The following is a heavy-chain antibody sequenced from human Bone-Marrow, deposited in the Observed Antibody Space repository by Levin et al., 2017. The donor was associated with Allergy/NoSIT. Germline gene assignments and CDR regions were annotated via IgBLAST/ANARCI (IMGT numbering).Heavy chain of an antibody. CDR1: GFTFSDYG. V-gene: IGHV3-33*01. J-gene: IGHJ2*01. Sequence: GGSLRLSCAASGFTFSDYGMHWVRQAPGKGLQWVAVVWYDGSKRYYADSMKGRFTTSRDNAKNTLYLEMNSLRAEDTAVYYCARTLYYFGSESKPDWYFDLWGRGTLVTVSS. CDR2: VWYDGSKR. CDR3: ARTLYYFGSESKPDWYFDL. D-gene: IGHD3-10*01.